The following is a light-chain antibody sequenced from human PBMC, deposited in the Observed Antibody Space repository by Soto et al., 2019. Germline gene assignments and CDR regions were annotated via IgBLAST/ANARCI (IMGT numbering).Light chain of an antibody. V-gene: IGKV3-15*01. CDR2: GAS. J-gene: IGKJ4*01. CDR3: QHYSDWLS. Sequence: EIVLTQSPATLSVSPGDRVTLSCRASQSVGSALAWYQQKPGQPPRLLIRGASTRATGIPARFGVSGSGTEFTLTISTLQSEDFAVYYCQHYSDWLSFGGGTKVEIK. CDR1: QSVGSA.